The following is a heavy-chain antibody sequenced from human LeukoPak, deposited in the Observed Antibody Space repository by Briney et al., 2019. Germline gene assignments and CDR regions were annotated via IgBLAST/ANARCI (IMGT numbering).Heavy chain of an antibody. V-gene: IGHV3-23*01. CDR1: GFTFSSYA. Sequence: GGSLRLSCAASGFTFSSYAMSWVRQAPGKGLEWVSGIIENGGETYYADSVRGRFTISRDNSKNTLYLQMNSLRAEDTAVYYCAKDYEYNSNTWYFHWGRGTLVSVSS. D-gene: IGHD6-13*01. CDR3: AKDYEYNSNTWYFH. CDR2: IIENGGET. J-gene: IGHJ4*02.